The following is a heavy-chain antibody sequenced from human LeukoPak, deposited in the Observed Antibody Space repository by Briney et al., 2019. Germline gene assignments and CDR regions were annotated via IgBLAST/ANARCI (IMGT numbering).Heavy chain of an antibody. Sequence: PGGSLRLSCAASGFTFSSNGMRWVRQAPGKGLEWVGVISYDGSNKYYADSVKGRFTITRDNSKNTLYLQMNSLRAEDTAVYYCAKEMGATNYFEYWGQGTLVTVSS. CDR2: ISYDGSNK. J-gene: IGHJ4*02. V-gene: IGHV3-30*18. D-gene: IGHD1-26*01. CDR3: AKEMGATNYFEY. CDR1: GFTFSSNG.